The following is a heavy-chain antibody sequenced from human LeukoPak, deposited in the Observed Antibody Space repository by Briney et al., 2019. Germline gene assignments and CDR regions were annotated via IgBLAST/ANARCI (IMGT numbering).Heavy chain of an antibody. CDR2: IYTSGST. Sequence: SQTLSLTCTVSGGSISSGSYYWSWIRQPAGKGLEWIGRIYTSGSTNYNPSLKSRVTISVDTSKNQFSLKLSSVTAADTAVYYCARARWELLHYFDYWGQGTLVTVSS. CDR3: ARARWELLHYFDY. V-gene: IGHV4-61*02. CDR1: GGSISSGSYY. D-gene: IGHD1-26*01. J-gene: IGHJ4*02.